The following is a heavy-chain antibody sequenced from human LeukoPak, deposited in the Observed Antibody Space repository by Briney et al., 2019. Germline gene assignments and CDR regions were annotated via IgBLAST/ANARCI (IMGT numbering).Heavy chain of an antibody. CDR2: IYHSGST. Sequence: SETLSLTCTVSGGSISSSPYYWGWIRQPPGKGLEWIGSIYHSGSTYYNPSLKSRVTISVDTSKNQFSLKLSSVTAADTAMYYCARERGQQLVMVRYYYFDYWGQGTLVTVSS. V-gene: IGHV4-39*07. CDR1: GGSISSSPYY. J-gene: IGHJ4*02. D-gene: IGHD6-13*01. CDR3: ARERGQQLVMVRYYYFDY.